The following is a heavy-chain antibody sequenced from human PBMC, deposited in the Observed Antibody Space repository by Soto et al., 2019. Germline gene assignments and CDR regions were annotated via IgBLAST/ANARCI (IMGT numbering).Heavy chain of an antibody. V-gene: IGHV3-21*01. CDR2: ISSSSSYI. CDR3: ARESLYGSGSYYFY. Sequence: EVQLVESGGGLVKPGGSLRLSGAASGFTFSSYSMNWVRQAPGKGLEWVSSISSSSSYIYYADSVKGRFTISRDNAKNSLYLQMNSLRAEDTAVYYCARESLYGSGSYYFYWGQGTLVTVSS. CDR1: GFTFSSYS. D-gene: IGHD3-10*01. J-gene: IGHJ4*02.